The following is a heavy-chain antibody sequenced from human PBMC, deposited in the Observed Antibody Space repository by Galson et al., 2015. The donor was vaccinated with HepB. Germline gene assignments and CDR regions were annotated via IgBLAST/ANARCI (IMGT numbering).Heavy chain of an antibody. Sequence: QSGAEVKKPGESLKISCKGSGYSFSSYWIAWVRQVPGKGLEWMAIIYTGDSDTRYSPSFQGQVTVSADKSITTAYLQWSSLKASDTAMYYCASNDFGDYLLRWGQGTLVTVSS. CDR1: GYSFSSYW. V-gene: IGHV5-51*03. J-gene: IGHJ4*02. CDR2: IYTGDSDT. CDR3: ASNDFGDYLLR. D-gene: IGHD1-26*01.